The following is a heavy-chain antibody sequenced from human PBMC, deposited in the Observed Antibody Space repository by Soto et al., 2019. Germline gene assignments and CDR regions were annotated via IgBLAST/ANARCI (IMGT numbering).Heavy chain of an antibody. CDR3: AKDLDSYGDYPGYFDY. CDR1: GFAFSIYA. CDR2: ISGSGGST. Sequence: GGSLRLSCAASGFAFSIYAMSWVRQSPGKGLEWVSAISGSGGSTYYADSVKGRFTISRDNSKNTLYLQMNSLRAEDTAVYYCAKDLDSYGDYPGYFDYWGQGTLVPVSS. V-gene: IGHV3-23*01. D-gene: IGHD4-17*01. J-gene: IGHJ4*02.